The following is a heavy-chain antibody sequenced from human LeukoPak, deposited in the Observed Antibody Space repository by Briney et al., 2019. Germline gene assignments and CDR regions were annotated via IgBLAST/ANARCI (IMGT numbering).Heavy chain of an antibody. V-gene: IGHV1-18*01. CDR2: ISAYNGNT. Sequence: ASVKVSCKAFGYTFTSYGISWVRQAPGQGLEWMGWISAYNGNTNYAQKLQGRVTMTTDTSTSTAYMGLRSLRSDDTAVYYCARLSVVAATLDYWGQGTLVTVSS. CDR1: GYTFTSYG. CDR3: ARLSVVAATLDY. D-gene: IGHD2-15*01. J-gene: IGHJ4*02.